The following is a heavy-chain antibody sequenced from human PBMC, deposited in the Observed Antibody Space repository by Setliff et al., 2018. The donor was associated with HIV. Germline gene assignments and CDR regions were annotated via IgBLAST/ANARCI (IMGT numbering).Heavy chain of an antibody. Sequence: GESLRISCKGSGYRFTSYWIDWVRQTPGNGLEWRGIIYLGDSDTRYSPSFQGQVTISADKCTSTANLQWTSLKASDSAMYYCASGSGIDWFDPWGQGTLVTVSS. J-gene: IGHJ5*02. D-gene: IGHD3-10*01. V-gene: IGHV5-51*01. CDR1: GYRFTSYW. CDR3: ASGSGIDWFDP. CDR2: IYLGDSDT.